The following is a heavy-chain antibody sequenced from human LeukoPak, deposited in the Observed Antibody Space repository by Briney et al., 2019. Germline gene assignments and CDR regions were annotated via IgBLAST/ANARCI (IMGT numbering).Heavy chain of an antibody. CDR3: ARWDDYLYYYYGMDV. CDR2: MNPNSGNT. J-gene: IGHJ6*02. CDR1: GYTFTSYG. V-gene: IGHV1-8*02. D-gene: IGHD3-16*01. Sequence: ASVKVSCKASGYTFTSYGISWVRQATGQGLEWMGWMNPNSGNTGYAQKFQGRVTMTRNTSISTAYMELSSLRSEDTAVYYCARWDDYLYYYYGMDVWGQGTTVTVSS.